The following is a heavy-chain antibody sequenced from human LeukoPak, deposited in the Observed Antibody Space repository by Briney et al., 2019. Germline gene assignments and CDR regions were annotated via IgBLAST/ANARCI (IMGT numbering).Heavy chain of an antibody. CDR1: GFTFSSYA. CDR2: ISYDGSNK. Sequence: GRSLRLSCAASGFTFSSYAMHWVRQAPGKGLEWVAVISYDGSNKYYADSVEGRLTISRDNSKNTLYLQMNSLRAEDTAVYYCARDTPSVAGYYFDYWGQGTLVTVSS. J-gene: IGHJ4*02. V-gene: IGHV3-30-3*01. D-gene: IGHD6-19*01. CDR3: ARDTPSVAGYYFDY.